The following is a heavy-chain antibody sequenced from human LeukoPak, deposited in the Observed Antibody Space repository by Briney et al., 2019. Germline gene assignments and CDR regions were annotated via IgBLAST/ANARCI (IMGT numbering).Heavy chain of an antibody. CDR3: ARDNTDYDRSFFDY. CDR2: INQDESEN. J-gene: IGHJ4*02. Sequence: PGGCLTLSCPPSGFTFNNYWMSWVRQAAGKGLEWVANINQDESENYYVHSVKSRFTVSRDTAKNSLFLQMSRVRAEDTAVYYCARDNTDYDRSFFDYWGQGTLVTVSS. CDR1: GFTFNNYW. D-gene: IGHD3-22*01. V-gene: IGHV3-7*01.